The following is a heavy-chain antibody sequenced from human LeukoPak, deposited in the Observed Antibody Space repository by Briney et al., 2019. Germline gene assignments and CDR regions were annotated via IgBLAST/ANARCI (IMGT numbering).Heavy chain of an antibody. D-gene: IGHD3-22*01. CDR1: GGSISSGGYY. V-gene: IGHV4-31*03. Sequence: SETLSLTCTVSGGSISSGGYYWSWIRQHPGKGLEWIGYIYYSGSTYYNPSLKSRVTISVDTSKNQFSLKLSSVTAADTAVYYCARVDSSDPASAFDIWGQGTMVTVSS. J-gene: IGHJ3*02. CDR2: IYYSGST. CDR3: ARVDSSDPASAFDI.